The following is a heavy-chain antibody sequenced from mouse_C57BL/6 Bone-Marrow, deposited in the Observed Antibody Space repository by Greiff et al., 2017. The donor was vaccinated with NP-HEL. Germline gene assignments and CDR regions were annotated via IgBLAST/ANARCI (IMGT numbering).Heavy chain of an antibody. CDR3: ASPYDYDVAWFAY. Sequence: EVQLVESGGDLVKPGGSLKLSCAASGFTFSSYGMSWVRQTPDKRLEWVATISSGGSYTYYPDSVKGRFTLSRDNAKNTLYLQMSSLKSEYTAMYYCASPYDYDVAWFAYWGQGTLVTVSA. CDR1: GFTFSSYG. D-gene: IGHD2-4*01. J-gene: IGHJ3*01. V-gene: IGHV5-6*01. CDR2: ISSGGSYT.